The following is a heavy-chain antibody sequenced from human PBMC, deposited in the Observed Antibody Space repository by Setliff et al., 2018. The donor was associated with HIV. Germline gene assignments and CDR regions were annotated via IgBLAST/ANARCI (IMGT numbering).Heavy chain of an antibody. Sequence: PSETLSLTCTVSGGSITATDDFWGWIRQPPGKGLEWIGTVYYSGMTWYNPSLKSRAIVSVDTSKNQFSLSLRSVTAADTAVYFCARERPQSHFFDYWGQGTLVTVSS. CDR3: ARERPQSHFFDY. V-gene: IGHV4-39*07. CDR2: VYYSGMT. D-gene: IGHD6-19*01. J-gene: IGHJ4*02. CDR1: GGSITATDDF.